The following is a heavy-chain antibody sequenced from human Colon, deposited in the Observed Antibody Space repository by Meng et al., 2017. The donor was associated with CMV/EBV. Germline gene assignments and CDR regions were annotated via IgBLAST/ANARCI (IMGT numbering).Heavy chain of an antibody. CDR2: IQSKIDGGKI. D-gene: IGHD2-15*01. CDR1: GFTITNAA. Sequence: SLSCADSGFTITNAAMTWVRQDSGKGLEWIGRIQSKIDGGKIEYAAPVRGRFAISRDDSKATVYLQIDTLEIEDTGMYYCTTLLRGFWGQGTLVTVSS. V-gene: IGHV3-15*01. J-gene: IGHJ4*02. CDR3: TTLLRGF.